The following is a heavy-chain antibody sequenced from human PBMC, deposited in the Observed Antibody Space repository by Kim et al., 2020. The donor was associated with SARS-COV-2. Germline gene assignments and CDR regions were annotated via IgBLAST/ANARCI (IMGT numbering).Heavy chain of an antibody. J-gene: IGHJ4*02. CDR3: ARERSMVRVDRRSYLDY. V-gene: IGHV4-34*01. CDR1: GGSFSGYY. CDR2: INHSGST. D-gene: IGHD3-10*01. Sequence: SETLSLTCAVYGGSFSGYYWSWIRQPPGKGLEWIGEINHSGSTNYNPSLKSRVTISVDTSKNQFSLKLSSVTAADTAVYYCARERSMVRVDRRSYLDYWGQGTLVTVSS.